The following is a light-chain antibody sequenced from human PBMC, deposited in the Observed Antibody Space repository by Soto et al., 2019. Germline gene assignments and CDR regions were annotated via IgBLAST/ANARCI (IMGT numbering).Light chain of an antibody. CDR3: ISYTSSSTLVV. J-gene: IGLJ2*01. CDR2: DVS. Sequence: QSALTQPASVSGSPGQSITISCTGTSSDVGGYNYVSWYKQHPGKAPKLMMYDVSNRPSGVSNRFSGSKSGNTASLTISGLQAEDDADYYCISYTSSSTLVVFGGGTKVTVL. V-gene: IGLV2-14*01. CDR1: SSDVGGYNY.